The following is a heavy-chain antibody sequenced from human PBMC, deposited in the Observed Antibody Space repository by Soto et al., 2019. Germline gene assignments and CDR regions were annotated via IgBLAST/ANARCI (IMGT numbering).Heavy chain of an antibody. Sequence: GVSLRLSCAASGFTFSNSDMNWVRQAPGKGLEWVSGVSWNGSRTHYADSVKGRFIISRDNSRNFLYQQMNSLRPEDMAVYYCVSTYGTPWFGELLSRFGDYMEIWDQGTTV. D-gene: IGHD3-10*01. CDR2: VSWNGSRT. CDR3: VSTYGTPWFGELLSRFGDYMEI. CDR1: GFTFSNSD. J-gene: IGHJ6*03. V-gene: IGHV3-35*01.